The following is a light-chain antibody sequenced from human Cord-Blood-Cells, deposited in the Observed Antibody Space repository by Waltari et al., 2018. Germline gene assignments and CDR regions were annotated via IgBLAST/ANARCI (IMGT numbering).Light chain of an antibody. J-gene: IGKJ2*01. Sequence: DIQMTQSPSSLSASVGDRVTITCRASQSISRYLNWYQPKPGKAPKVLIYAASSLQSGGPSRFSGSGSGTDFTLTISSLQPEDFATYYCQQSYSTPYTFGQGTKLEIK. V-gene: IGKV1-39*01. CDR2: AAS. CDR3: QQSYSTPYT. CDR1: QSISRY.